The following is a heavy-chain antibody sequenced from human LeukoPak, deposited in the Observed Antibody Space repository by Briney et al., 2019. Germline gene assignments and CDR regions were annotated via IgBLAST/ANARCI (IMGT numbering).Heavy chain of an antibody. CDR1: GFTFSSYS. J-gene: IGHJ6*03. CDR3: ARVKDPGGYYYYYYIDV. Sequence: GSLRLSCEASGFTFSSYSMNWVRQPPGKGLEWIGEINHSGSTNYNPSLKSRVTISVDTSKTQFSLKLSSVTAADTAVYYCARVKDPGGYYYYYYIDVWGKGTTVTVSS. V-gene: IGHV4-34*01. CDR2: INHSGST. D-gene: IGHD3-16*01.